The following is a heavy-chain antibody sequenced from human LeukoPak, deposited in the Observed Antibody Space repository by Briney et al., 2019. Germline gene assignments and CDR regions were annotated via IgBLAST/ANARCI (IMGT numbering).Heavy chain of an antibody. CDR2: ISGSGGST. Sequence: TGGSLRLSCAASGYTFSSYAMSWVRQAPGKGLEWVSAISGSGGSTYYADSVKGRFTISRDNSKNTLYLQMNSLRAEDTAVYYCAKGRGTRVGGLDYWGQGTLVTVSS. V-gene: IGHV3-23*01. J-gene: IGHJ4*02. CDR3: AKGRGTRVGGLDY. D-gene: IGHD1-26*01. CDR1: GYTFSSYA.